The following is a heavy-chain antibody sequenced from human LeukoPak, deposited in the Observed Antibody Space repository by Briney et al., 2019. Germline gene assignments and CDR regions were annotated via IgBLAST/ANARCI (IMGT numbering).Heavy chain of an antibody. CDR3: ARDYDYGSGIPGY. CDR1: GVSISSGSYY. D-gene: IGHD3-10*01. CDR2: MYNRGST. Sequence: SETLSLTCTVSGVSISSGSYYWGWFRQPPGKGLEWIGSMYNRGSTYYNPSLKSRVTMSLDTSKNHFSLKLSSVTAADTAVYYCARDYDYGSGIPGYWGQGILVTVSS. J-gene: IGHJ4*02. V-gene: IGHV4-39*07.